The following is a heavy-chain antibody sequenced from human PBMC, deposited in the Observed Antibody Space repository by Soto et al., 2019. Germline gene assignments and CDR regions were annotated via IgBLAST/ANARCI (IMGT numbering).Heavy chain of an antibody. CDR2: MNPNSGNT. CDR3: ARGWVRYCSGGSCSVPHY. J-gene: IGHJ4*02. V-gene: IGHV1-8*01. Sequence: ASVKVSCKASGYTFTSYDINWVRQATGQGLEWMGWMNPNSGNTGYAQKFQGRVTMTRNTSISTAYMELSSLRSEDTAVYYCARGWVRYCSGGSCSVPHYWGQGTLVTAPQ. D-gene: IGHD2-15*01. CDR1: GYTFTSYD.